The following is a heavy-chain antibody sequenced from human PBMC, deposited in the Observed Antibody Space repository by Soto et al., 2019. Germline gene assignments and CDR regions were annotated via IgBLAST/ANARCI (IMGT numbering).Heavy chain of an antibody. J-gene: IGHJ6*02. CDR2: ISAYNGNT. CDR1: GYTFTSYG. D-gene: IGHD4-17*01. Sequence: ASVKVSFKASGYTFTSYGISWVRQAPGQGLEWMGWISAYNGNTNYAQKLQGRVTMTTDTSTSTAYMELRSLRSDDTAVYYCARGYGDYTPQDAYGMDVWGQGTTVTVSS. V-gene: IGHV1-18*01. CDR3: ARGYGDYTPQDAYGMDV.